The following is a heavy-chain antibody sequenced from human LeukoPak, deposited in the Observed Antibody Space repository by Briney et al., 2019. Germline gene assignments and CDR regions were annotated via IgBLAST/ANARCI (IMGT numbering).Heavy chain of an antibody. D-gene: IGHD3-10*01. Sequence: GASVKVSCKASGYTFTSYDINWVRQATGQGLEWMGWISAYNGSTNYAQKLQGRVTMTTDTSTSTAYMELRSLRSDDTAVYYCARDPQISVITMVRAPMGGWFDPWGQGTLVTVSS. CDR2: ISAYNGST. CDR1: GYTFTSYD. J-gene: IGHJ5*02. CDR3: ARDPQISVITMVRAPMGGWFDP. V-gene: IGHV1-18*01.